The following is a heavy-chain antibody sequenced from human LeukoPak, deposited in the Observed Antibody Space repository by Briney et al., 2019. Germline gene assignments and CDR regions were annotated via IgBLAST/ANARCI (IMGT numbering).Heavy chain of an antibody. CDR3: ARDLYCSSTSCYNGRDAFDI. V-gene: IGHV3-11*01. CDR2: ISSSGSTI. J-gene: IGHJ3*02. D-gene: IGHD2-2*02. Sequence: KPGGSLRLSCAASGFTFSDYYMSWIRQAPGKGLEWVSYISSSGSTIYYADSVKGRFTISRENAKNSLYLQMNSLRAEETAVYYCARDLYCSSTSCYNGRDAFDIWGQGTMVTVSS. CDR1: GFTFSDYY.